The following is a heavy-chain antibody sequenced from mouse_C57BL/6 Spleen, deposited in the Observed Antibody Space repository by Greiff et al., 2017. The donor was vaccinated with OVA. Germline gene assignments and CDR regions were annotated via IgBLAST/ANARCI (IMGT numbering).Heavy chain of an antibody. Sequence: QVQLQQSGPELVKPGASVKISCKASGYAFSSSWMNWVKQRPGKGLEWIGRIYPGDGDTNYNGKFKGKATLTADKSSSTAYMQLSSLTSEDSAVYFCASLITTHWYFDVWGTGTTVTVSS. V-gene: IGHV1-82*01. CDR2: IYPGDGDT. J-gene: IGHJ1*03. CDR3: ASLITTHWYFDV. CDR1: GYAFSSSW. D-gene: IGHD1-1*01.